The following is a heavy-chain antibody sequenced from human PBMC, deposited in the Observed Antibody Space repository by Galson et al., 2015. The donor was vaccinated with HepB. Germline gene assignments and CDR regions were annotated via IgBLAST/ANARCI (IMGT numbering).Heavy chain of an antibody. CDR1: GYSFTSYW. CDR3: ARIGGLQFRVQYYFDY. V-gene: IGHV5-51*01. CDR2: IYPGDSDT. J-gene: IGHJ4*02. Sequence: QSGAEVKKPGESLKISCKGSGYSFTSYWIGRVRQMPGKGLEWMGIIYPGDSDTRYSPSFQGQVTISADKSISTADLQWSSLKASDTAMYYCARIGGLQFRVQYYFDYWGQGTLVTVSS. D-gene: IGHD5-24*01.